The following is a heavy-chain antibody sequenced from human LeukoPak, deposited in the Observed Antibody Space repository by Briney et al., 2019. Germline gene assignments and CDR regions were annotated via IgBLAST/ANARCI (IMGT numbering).Heavy chain of an antibody. V-gene: IGHV4-34*01. J-gene: IGHJ3*02. D-gene: IGHD2-2*02. CDR2: INHSGST. Sequence: SETLSLTCAVYGGSFSDYYWSWIRQPPGKGLEWMGEINHSGSTNYNPSLKSRVTISVDTSKNQFSLKLSSVTAADTAVYYCARTGPVGPAAIHAFDIWGQGTMVTVSS. CDR3: ARTGPVGPAAIHAFDI. CDR1: GGSFSDYY.